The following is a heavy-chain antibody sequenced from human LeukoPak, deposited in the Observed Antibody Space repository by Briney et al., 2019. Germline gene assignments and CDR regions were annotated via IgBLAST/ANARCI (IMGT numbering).Heavy chain of an antibody. Sequence: ASVKVSCKASGYTFPNYYMNWVRQAPGQGLEWMGIINPSGGSTSYAQKFQGRVTVTSDTSTSTAYMELSRLRSDDTAVYYCARGKPLFDDWGQGTLVTVSS. CDR3: ARGKPLFDD. CDR1: GYTFPNYY. CDR2: INPSGGST. V-gene: IGHV1-46*01. J-gene: IGHJ4*02.